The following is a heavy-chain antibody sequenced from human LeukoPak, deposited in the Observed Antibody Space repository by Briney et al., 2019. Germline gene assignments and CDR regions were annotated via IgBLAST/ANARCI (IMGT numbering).Heavy chain of an antibody. CDR3: ARDPGPSYYYDSSGYYPPLLSYAFDI. CDR2: ISGSGPST. J-gene: IGHJ3*02. D-gene: IGHD3-22*01. Sequence: GGSLRLSCVASGFTFNNYAMSWVRQAPGKGLEWVSSISGSGPSTDYTDAVKGRFIISRDKSKNTLHLQMNSLRAEDTAVYYCARDPGPSYYYDSSGYYPPLLSYAFDIWGQGTMVTVSS. V-gene: IGHV3-23*01. CDR1: GFTFNNYA.